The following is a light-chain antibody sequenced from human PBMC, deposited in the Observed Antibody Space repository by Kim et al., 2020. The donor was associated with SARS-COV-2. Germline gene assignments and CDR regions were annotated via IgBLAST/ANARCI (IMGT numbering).Light chain of an antibody. CDR3: QSYDSSLSEV. Sequence: GQRVTISCTGSSSNIGAGYDVHWYQQLPGTAPKLLIYGNSNRPSGVPDRFSGSKSGTSASLAITGLQAEDEADYYCQSYDSSLSEVFGTGTKVTVL. J-gene: IGLJ1*01. CDR2: GNS. V-gene: IGLV1-40*01. CDR1: SSNIGAGYD.